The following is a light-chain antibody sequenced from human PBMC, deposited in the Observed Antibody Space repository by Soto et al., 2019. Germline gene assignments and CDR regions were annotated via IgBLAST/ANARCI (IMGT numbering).Light chain of an antibody. CDR2: EVS. CDR3: SSYTSSSTVV. Sequence: QSVLTQPASVSGSPGQSITISCTGTSSDVGGYNYVSWYQQHPGKASKHMIYEVSNRPSGVSNRFSGSKSGNTASLTISGRQAEDEADYYCSSYTSSSTVVFGGGTQLTVL. CDR1: SSDVGGYNY. J-gene: IGLJ2*01. V-gene: IGLV2-14*01.